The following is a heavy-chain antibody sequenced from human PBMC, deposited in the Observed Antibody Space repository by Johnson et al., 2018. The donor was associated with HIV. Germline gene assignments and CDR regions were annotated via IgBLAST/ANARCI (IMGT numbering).Heavy chain of an antibody. CDR3: AGTSRCGCYAFEL. V-gene: IGHV3-30-3*01. D-gene: IGHD6-13*01. J-gene: IGHJ3*01. CDR1: GFTFSSYA. Sequence: QVQLVESGGGVVQPGRSLRLSCAASGFTFSSYAMHWVRQAPGKGLEWVAVISYDGSNKYYADSVKGRFTISRDHSKNPLYLQMTSLRAEDTAVYYCAGTSRCGCYAFELWGQGTMVTVVS. CDR2: ISYDGSNK.